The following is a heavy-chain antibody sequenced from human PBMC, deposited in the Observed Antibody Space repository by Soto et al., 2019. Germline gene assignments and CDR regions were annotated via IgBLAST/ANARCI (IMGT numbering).Heavy chain of an antibody. V-gene: IGHV3-30*18. J-gene: IGHJ3*02. Sequence: GGSLRLSCAASGFTFSSYGMHWVRQAPGKGLEWVAVISYDGSNKYYADSVKGRFTISRDNSKNTLYLQMNSLRAEDTAVYYCAKDLHDYGGTPDAFDIWGQGTMVTV. CDR1: GFTFSSYG. CDR2: ISYDGSNK. CDR3: AKDLHDYGGTPDAFDI. D-gene: IGHD4-17*01.